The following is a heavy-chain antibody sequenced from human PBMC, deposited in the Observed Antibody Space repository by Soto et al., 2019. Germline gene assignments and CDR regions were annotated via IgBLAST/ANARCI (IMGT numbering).Heavy chain of an antibody. D-gene: IGHD6-13*01. Sequence: GGSLRLSCAASGFTFSSYAMSWVRQAPGKGLEWVSAISGSGGSTYYADSVKGRFTISGDNSKNTLYLQMNSLRAEDTAVYYCAPAERVAAAGSDYWGQGTLVTVSS. CDR1: GFTFSSYA. J-gene: IGHJ4*02. CDR3: APAERVAAAGSDY. V-gene: IGHV3-23*01. CDR2: ISGSGGST.